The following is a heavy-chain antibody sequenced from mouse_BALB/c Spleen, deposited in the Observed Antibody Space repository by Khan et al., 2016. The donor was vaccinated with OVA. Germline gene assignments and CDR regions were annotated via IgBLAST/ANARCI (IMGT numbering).Heavy chain of an antibody. V-gene: IGHV9-3-1*01. J-gene: IGHJ1*01. D-gene: IGHD6-1*01. CDR1: GYTFTNYG. CDR3: ARSASCCFFDV. Sequence: QIQLVQSGPELKKPGETVKISCKASGYTFTNYGMNWVKQAPGKGLKWMGWINTYTGEPTYADDFKGRFAFSLETSANTAYLKINNLKNEDTATYFCARSASCCFFDVWGQGTTVTVSS. CDR2: INTYTGEP.